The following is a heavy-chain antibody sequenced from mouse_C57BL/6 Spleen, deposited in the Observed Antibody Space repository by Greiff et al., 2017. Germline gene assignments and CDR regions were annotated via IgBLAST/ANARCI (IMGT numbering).Heavy chain of an antibody. CDR1: GFNIKDDY. Sequence: EVQLQQSGAELVRPGASVKLSCTASGFNIKDDYMHWVKQRPEQGLEWIGWIDPENGDTEYASKFQGKATITADTSSNTAYLQISSLTSEDTAVYYCTTASDGYYDYWGQGTTLTVSS. V-gene: IGHV14-4*01. CDR2: IDPENGDT. D-gene: IGHD2-3*01. J-gene: IGHJ2*01. CDR3: TTASDGYYDY.